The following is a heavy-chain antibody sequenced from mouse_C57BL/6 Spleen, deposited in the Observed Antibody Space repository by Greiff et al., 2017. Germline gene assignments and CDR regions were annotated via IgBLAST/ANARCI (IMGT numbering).Heavy chain of an antibody. J-gene: IGHJ4*01. CDR3: VRGDGLMDY. V-gene: IGHV10-1*01. CDR1: GFSFNTYA. Sequence: EVMLVESGGGLVQPKGSLKLSCAASGFSFNTYAMNWVRQAPGKGLEWVARIRSKSNNYATYYADSVKDRFTISRDDSESMLYLQMNSLKTEDTAMYCCVRGDGLMDYWGQGTSVTVSS. CDR2: IRSKSNNYAT. D-gene: IGHD1-2*01.